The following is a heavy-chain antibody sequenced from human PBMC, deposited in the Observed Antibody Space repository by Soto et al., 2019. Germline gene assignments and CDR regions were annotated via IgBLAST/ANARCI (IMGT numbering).Heavy chain of an antibody. CDR2: IWYDGSNK. CDR3: ARLAMITFGGVIVDYYYYMDV. CDR1: GFTFSSYG. V-gene: IGHV3-33*01. Sequence: QVQLVESGGGVVQPGRSLRLSCAASGFTFSSYGMHWVRQAPGKGLEWVAVIWYDGSNKDYADSVKGRFTISRDNSKNTLYLQMNSLRAEDTAVYYCARLAMITFGGVIVDYYYYMDVWGKGTTVTVSS. D-gene: IGHD3-16*02. J-gene: IGHJ6*03.